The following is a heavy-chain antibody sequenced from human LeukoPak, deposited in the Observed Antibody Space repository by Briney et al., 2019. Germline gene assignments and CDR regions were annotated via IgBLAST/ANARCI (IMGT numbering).Heavy chain of an antibody. D-gene: IGHD2-2*01. CDR3: ASQDIVVVPAADY. Sequence: GGSLRLSGAVSGFTFSIYAMSWVRQAPGKGLGWVSSISGSGGSTYYAGSVKGRFTISRDNSKTTLYLQMNSLRAEDTAVYYCASQDIVVVPAADYWGQGTLVTVSS. CDR2: ISGSGGST. V-gene: IGHV3-23*01. J-gene: IGHJ4*02. CDR1: GFTFSIYA.